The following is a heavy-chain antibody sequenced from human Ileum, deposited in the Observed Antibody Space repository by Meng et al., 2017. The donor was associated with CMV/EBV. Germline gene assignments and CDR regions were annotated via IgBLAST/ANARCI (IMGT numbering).Heavy chain of an antibody. J-gene: IGHJ5*02. Sequence: HITLKESGPTVRKPTHTPKVTCSFSGFSLTTNVGSVGWIRQPPGKALEWLALIHGGGGKQYSPSLQSRRTATRDTSKNQVFLTMTNMDPVDTATYYCVHRYSSSSGQVSWGQGTLVTVSS. D-gene: IGHD6-6*01. CDR2: IHGGGGK. V-gene: IGHV2-5*02. CDR3: VHRYSSSSGQVS. CDR1: GFSLTTNVGS.